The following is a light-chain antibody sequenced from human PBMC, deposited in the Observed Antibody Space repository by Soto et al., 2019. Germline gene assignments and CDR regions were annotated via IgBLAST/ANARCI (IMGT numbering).Light chain of an antibody. CDR1: QSVSNNY. V-gene: IGKV3-20*01. CDR2: GAS. J-gene: IGKJ1*01. Sequence: EGVLTQSKGTLSLSPGERATLSCRASQSVSNNYLAWYQQKPGQAPRLLIYGASSRATGIPDRFSGSGSGTDFTFTISRLEPEDSAVYYRQQHGTTFAQGTKLDIK. CDR3: QQHGTT.